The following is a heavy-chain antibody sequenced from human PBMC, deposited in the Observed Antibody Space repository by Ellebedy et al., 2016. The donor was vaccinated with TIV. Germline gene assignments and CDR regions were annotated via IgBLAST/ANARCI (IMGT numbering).Heavy chain of an antibody. CDR3: ARAGSSGWEAYFDL. Sequence: PGGSLRLPCAASGFTFTQYWLHWVRQAPGKGPVWVSRINSDGSSTTYADSAKGRFTISRDNAKNTLYLQMNSLGAEDTAVYYCARAGSSGWEAYFDLWGRGTLVTVSS. V-gene: IGHV3-74*01. J-gene: IGHJ2*01. CDR1: GFTFTQYW. CDR2: INSDGSST. D-gene: IGHD6-19*01.